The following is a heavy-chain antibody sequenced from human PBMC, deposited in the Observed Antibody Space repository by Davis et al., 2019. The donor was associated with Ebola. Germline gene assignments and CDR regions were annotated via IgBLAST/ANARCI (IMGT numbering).Heavy chain of an antibody. CDR1: GYTFNSHG. D-gene: IGHD2-21*01. CDR3: AREIGGDDAFDI. Sequence: ASVKVSCKASGYTFNSHGISWVRQAPGQGLEWMGWINAGNGNTKYSQKFQGRVTITRDTSASTAYMDLSSLRSEDTAVYYCAREIGGDDAFDIWGQGTMVTVSS. CDR2: INAGNGNT. J-gene: IGHJ3*02. V-gene: IGHV1-3*01.